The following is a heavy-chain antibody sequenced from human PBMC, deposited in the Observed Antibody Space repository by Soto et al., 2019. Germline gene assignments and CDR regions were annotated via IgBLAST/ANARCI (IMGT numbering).Heavy chain of an antibody. CDR2: ISYDGSNK. V-gene: IGHV3-30-3*01. D-gene: IGHD3-9*01. CDR3: ARELYDILTGHGAFDI. Sequence: PGGSLRLSCAASGFTFSSYAMHWVRQAPGKGLEWVAVISYDGSNKYYADSVKGRFTISRDNSKNTLYLQMNSLRAEDTAVYYCARELYDILTGHGAFDIWGQGTMVTVSS. CDR1: GFTFSSYA. J-gene: IGHJ3*02.